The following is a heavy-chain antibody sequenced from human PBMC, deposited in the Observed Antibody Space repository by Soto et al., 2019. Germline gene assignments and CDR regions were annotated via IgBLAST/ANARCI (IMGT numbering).Heavy chain of an antibody. CDR1: GFTFHYYA. V-gene: IGHV3-23*01. CDR3: AKDLREGRYYYGMDV. CDR2: IRGNATET. J-gene: IGHJ6*02. Sequence: GGSLRLSCAASGFTFHYYAMTWVRQAPGEGLEWVSAIRGNATETYYADSVKGRFAISRDNSKKTLYLQMDSLRAEDTAVYYCAKDLREGRYYYGMDVWGQGTTVTVSS.